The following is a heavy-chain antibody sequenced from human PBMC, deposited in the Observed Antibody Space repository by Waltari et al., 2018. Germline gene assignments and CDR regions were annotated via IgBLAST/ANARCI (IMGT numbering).Heavy chain of an antibody. CDR3: VRRREVGATNRAFDI. Sequence: LVESGGGLVQPGGSLRLSCAASGFTFSSYWIHWVRQVPGKGLVWVSSINGDGSSTTYAESVNGRFTISRDNAKNTLYLQMNSLRAEDTAVYYCVRRREVGATNRAFDIWGQGTMVTVSS. J-gene: IGHJ3*02. CDR1: GFTFSSYW. V-gene: IGHV3-74*01. CDR2: INGDGSST. D-gene: IGHD1-26*01.